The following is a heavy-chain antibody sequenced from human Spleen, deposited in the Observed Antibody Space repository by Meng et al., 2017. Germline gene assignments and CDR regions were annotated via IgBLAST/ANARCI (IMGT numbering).Heavy chain of an antibody. CDR1: WVRQDSG. V-gene: IGHV4-34*02. Sequence: QVEITGGGAGVVNTSAAQTLHCVVISWVRQDSGQGLERQAPRRGYEGNGEIKQKGSTNYNPSLESRATISVDTSQNNLSLKLSSVTAADSAVYYCARKGLGLGFDYWGQGTLVTVSS. CDR3: ARKGLGLGFDY. CDR2: IKQKGST. D-gene: IGHD6-19*01. J-gene: IGHJ4*02.